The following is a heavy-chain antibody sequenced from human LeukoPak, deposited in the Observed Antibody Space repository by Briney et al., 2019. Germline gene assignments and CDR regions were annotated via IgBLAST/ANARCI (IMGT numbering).Heavy chain of an antibody. CDR2: IYYSGST. D-gene: IGHD1-26*01. V-gene: IGHV4-59*08. J-gene: IGHJ4*02. CDR1: GGSISSYY. CDR3: ARATYYFDY. Sequence: PETLSLTCTVSGGSISSYYWSWIRQPPGKGLEWIGYIYYSGSTNYNPSLKSRVTISVDTSKNQFSLKLSSVTAADTAVYYCARATYYFDYWGQGTLVTVSS.